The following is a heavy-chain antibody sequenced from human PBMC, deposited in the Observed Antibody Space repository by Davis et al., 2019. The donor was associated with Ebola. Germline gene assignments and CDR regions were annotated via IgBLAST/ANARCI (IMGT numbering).Heavy chain of an antibody. CDR3: ASSVSVFGVVIIHHYYYYGMDV. CDR2: ISAYNGNT. J-gene: IGHJ6*02. CDR1: GYTFTSYG. D-gene: IGHD3-3*01. Sequence: AASVKVSCKASGYTFTSYGLSWVRQAPGQGLEWMGWISAYNGNTNYAQKLQGRVTMTTDTSTSTAYMELSSLRSEDTAVYYCASSVSVFGVVIIHHYYYYGMDVWGQGTTVTVSS. V-gene: IGHV1-18*01.